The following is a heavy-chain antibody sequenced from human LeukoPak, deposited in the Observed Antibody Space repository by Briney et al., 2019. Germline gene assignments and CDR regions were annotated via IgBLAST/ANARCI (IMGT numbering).Heavy chain of an antibody. CDR3: AKFSSSGWSRSTNK. J-gene: IGHJ4*02. Sequence: GGSLRLSCAASGFTFSNYGMNWVRQAPGKGLEWVSGITGPGTNTYYADSVKGRVTISRDNSKKTLYLQMNSLRPEDTAVYYCAKFSSSGWSRSTNKWGQGTLVTVSS. V-gene: IGHV3-23*01. CDR1: GFTFSNYG. D-gene: IGHD6-19*01. CDR2: ITGPGTNT.